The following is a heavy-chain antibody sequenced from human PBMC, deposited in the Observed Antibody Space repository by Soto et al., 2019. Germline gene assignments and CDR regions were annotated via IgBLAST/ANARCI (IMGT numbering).Heavy chain of an antibody. J-gene: IGHJ4*02. CDR2: ISGSGGST. D-gene: IGHD6-6*01. CDR3: ARSSSPKTTGFYYFDY. Sequence: PGGSLRLSCAASGFTFSNYAMNWVRQAPGKGLEWVSTISGSGGSTYYADSVEGRFTISRDNSKNTLYLQMNSLRAEDTAVYYCARSSSPKTTGFYYFDYWGQGTLVTVSS. V-gene: IGHV3-23*01. CDR1: GFTFSNYA.